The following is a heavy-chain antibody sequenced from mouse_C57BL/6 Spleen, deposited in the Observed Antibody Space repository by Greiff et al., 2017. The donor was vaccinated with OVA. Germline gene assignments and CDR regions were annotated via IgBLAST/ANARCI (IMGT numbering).Heavy chain of an antibody. D-gene: IGHD2-4*01. V-gene: IGHV1-82*01. CDR2: IYPGDGDT. Sequence: QVQLQQSGPELVKPGASVKISCKASGYAFSSSWMNWVKQRPGKGLEWIGRIYPGDGDTNYNGKFKGKATLTADKSSSTAYMQLSSLTSEDSAVYFCAIYYDYDGGAYWGQGTLVTVSA. CDR3: AIYYDYDGGAY. CDR1: GYAFSSSW. J-gene: IGHJ3*01.